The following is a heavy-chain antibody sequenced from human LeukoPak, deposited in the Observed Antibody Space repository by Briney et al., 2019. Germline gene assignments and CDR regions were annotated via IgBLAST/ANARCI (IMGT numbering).Heavy chain of an antibody. D-gene: IGHD5-12*01. CDR2: ISSSSSYI. V-gene: IGHV3-21*01. J-gene: IGHJ4*02. CDR1: GFTFSSYS. Sequence: NPGGSLRLSCAASGFTFSSYSMNWVRQAPGKGLEWVSSISSSSSYIYYADSVKGRFTISRDNAKNSLYLQMNSLRAEDTAVYYCARDLRGLRHRFDYWGQGTLVTVSS. CDR3: ARDLRGLRHRFDY.